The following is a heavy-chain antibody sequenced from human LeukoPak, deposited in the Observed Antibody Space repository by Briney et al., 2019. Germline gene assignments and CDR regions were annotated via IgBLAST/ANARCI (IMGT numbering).Heavy chain of an antibody. V-gene: IGHV4-61*01. D-gene: IGHD3-22*01. CDR2: IYYSGST. J-gene: IGHJ5*02. CDR1: GGSISSSSYY. CDR3: AREVGYRDYYDSSFKWFDP. Sequence: SETLSLTCTVSGGSISSSSYYWSWIRQPPGKGLEWIGYIYYSGSTNYNPSLKSRVTISVDTSKNQFSLKLSSVTAADTAVYYCAREVGYRDYYDSSFKWFDPWGQGTLVTVSS.